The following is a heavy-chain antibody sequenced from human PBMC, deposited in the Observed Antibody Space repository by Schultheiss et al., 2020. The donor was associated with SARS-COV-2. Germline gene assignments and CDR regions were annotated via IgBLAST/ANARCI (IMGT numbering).Heavy chain of an antibody. CDR2: IIPIFGTA. CDR3: ARGVDYSESTFTEAFDI. D-gene: IGHD2-15*01. J-gene: IGHJ3*02. Sequence: SVKVSCKASGGTFSSYAISWVRQAPGQGLEWMGGIIPIFGTANYAQKFQGRVTITADESTNTAYMELSSLRSEDTAVYYCARGVDYSESTFTEAFDIWGQGTMVTVSS. CDR1: GGTFSSYA. V-gene: IGHV1-69*13.